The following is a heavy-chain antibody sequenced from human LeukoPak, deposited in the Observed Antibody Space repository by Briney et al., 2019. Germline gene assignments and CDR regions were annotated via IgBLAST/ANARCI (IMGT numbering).Heavy chain of an antibody. V-gene: IGHV1-18*01. CDR3: AREIRGQNLFLFDY. Sequence: ASVKVSCKASGYGISWVRQAPGQGLEWMGWISAYNGNTNYAQKLQGRVTMTTDTSTSTAYMELRSLRSDDTAVYYCAREIRGQNLFLFDYWGQGTLVTVSS. CDR1: GYG. D-gene: IGHD6-25*01. J-gene: IGHJ4*02. CDR2: ISAYNGNT.